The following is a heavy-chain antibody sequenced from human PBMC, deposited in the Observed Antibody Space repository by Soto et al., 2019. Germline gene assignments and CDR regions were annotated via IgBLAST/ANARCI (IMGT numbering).Heavy chain of an antibody. J-gene: IGHJ4*02. V-gene: IGHV4-39*01. CDR2: LDYGGTA. CDR3: ARQGSY. Sequence: CWSRQPPGKELEWIGPLDYGGTAHYNPSRKRRISISADPSKNQVSLTLPSVSAADTAVYYCARQGSYWGQRARPTVSS.